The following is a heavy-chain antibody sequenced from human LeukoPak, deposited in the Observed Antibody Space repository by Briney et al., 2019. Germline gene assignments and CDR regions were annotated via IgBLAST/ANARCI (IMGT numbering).Heavy chain of an antibody. D-gene: IGHD6-13*01. Sequence: GASVKVSCKASGGTFSSYAISWVRQAPGQGLEWMGRIIPILGIANYVQKFQGRVTITADKSTSTAYMELSSLRSEDTAVYYCARDENSSSWYYYWGQGTLVTVSS. CDR1: GGTFSSYA. CDR2: IIPILGIA. J-gene: IGHJ4*02. V-gene: IGHV1-69*04. CDR3: ARDENSSSWYYY.